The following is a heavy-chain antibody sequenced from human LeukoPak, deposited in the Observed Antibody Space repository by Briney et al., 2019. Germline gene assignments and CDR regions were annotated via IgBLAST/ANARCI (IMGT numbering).Heavy chain of an antibody. D-gene: IGHD3-22*01. CDR2: INHSGST. CDR3: ARHGYYYDSSGYCTYFDY. J-gene: IGHJ4*02. CDR1: GGSFSGYY. Sequence: SETLSLTCAVYGGSFSGYYWSWIRQPPGKGLEWIGEINHSGSTNYNPSLKSRVTISVDTSKNQFSLKLSSVTAADTAVYYCARHGYYYDSSGYCTYFDYWGQGTLVTVSS. V-gene: IGHV4-34*01.